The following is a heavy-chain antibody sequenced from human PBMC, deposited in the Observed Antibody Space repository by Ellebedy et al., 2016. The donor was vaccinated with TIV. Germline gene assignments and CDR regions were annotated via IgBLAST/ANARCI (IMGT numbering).Heavy chain of an antibody. CDR1: SFTFSSYS. CDR2: ISSSSSTI. J-gene: IGHJ4*02. CDR3: ARRSYCGGDCRERYFYY. V-gene: IGHV3-48*01. Sequence: PGGSLRLSCAASSFTFSSYSMTWVRQAPGKGLSWVSYISSSSSTIYYAASVKCLFTISRDNDKNSLYLQKNSLRAEETAVYYCARRSYCGGDCRERYFYYWGQGTLVTVSS. D-gene: IGHD2-21*02.